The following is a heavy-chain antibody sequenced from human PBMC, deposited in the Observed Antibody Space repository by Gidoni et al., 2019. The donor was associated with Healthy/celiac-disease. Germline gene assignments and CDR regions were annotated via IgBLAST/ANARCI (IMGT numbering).Heavy chain of an antibody. D-gene: IGHD3-16*01. V-gene: IGHV4-39*01. Sequence: QLQLQASGTGLVKPAETLSLTCTVSGGSISSSSYYWGWIRQPPGKGLEWIGSIYYSGSTYYNPSLKSRVTISVDTSKNQFSLKLSSVTAADTAVYYCAIPPRGEAYWAFDIWGQGTMVTVSS. CDR1: GGSISSSSYY. CDR2: IYYSGST. J-gene: IGHJ3*02. CDR3: AIPPRGEAYWAFDI.